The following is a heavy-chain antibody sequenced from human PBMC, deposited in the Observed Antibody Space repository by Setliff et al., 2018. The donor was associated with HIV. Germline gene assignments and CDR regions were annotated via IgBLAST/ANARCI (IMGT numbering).Heavy chain of an antibody. V-gene: IGHV1-18*01. Sequence: ASVKVSCKASGYTFTSYGVSWVRQAPGQGLEWMGWISAYNGNTNYAQKLQGRVTMTTDTSTSTAYMELRSLRSDDTAVYYCARGPPIVVVPAALLTFDYWGQGTLVTVSS. CDR2: ISAYNGNT. CDR1: GYTFTSYG. J-gene: IGHJ4*02. D-gene: IGHD2-2*01. CDR3: ARGPPIVVVPAALLTFDY.